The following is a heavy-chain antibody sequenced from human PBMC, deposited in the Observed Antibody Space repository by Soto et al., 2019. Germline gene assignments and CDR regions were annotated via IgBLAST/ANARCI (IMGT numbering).Heavy chain of an antibody. D-gene: IGHD6-19*01. CDR1: GFTFSNAW. J-gene: IGHJ6*02. CDR2: IKSKTDGGTT. CDR3: TTAAVHYYYGMDV. V-gene: IGHV3-15*07. Sequence: EVQLVESGGGLIKPGGSLRLSCAASGFTFSNAWMNWVRQAPGKGLEWVGRIKSKTDGGTTDYAAPVKGRFTISRDDSKTTLYLQMNSLKTEDTSVYYCTTAAVHYYYGMDVWGQGTTVTVSS.